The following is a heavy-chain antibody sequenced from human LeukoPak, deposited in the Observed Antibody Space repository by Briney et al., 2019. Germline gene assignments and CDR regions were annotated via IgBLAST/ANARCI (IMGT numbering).Heavy chain of an antibody. CDR1: GDSVSSNSAA. J-gene: IGHJ6*02. Sequence: SQTLSLTCAISGDSVSSNSAAWNWIRQSPSRGLEWLGRTYCRSKWYDDYPVSVKGRITINPDTSKNQFSLQLNSVTPEDTAVYYCARVGYCSSTSCPPSGYYYGMDVWGQGTTVTVSS. CDR3: ARVGYCSSTSCPPSGYYYGMDV. D-gene: IGHD2-2*01. CDR2: TYCRSKWYD. V-gene: IGHV6-1*01.